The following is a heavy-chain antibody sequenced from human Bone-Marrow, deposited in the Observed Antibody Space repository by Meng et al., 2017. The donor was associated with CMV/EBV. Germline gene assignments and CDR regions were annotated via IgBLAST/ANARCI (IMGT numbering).Heavy chain of an antibody. CDR2: IYYSGST. D-gene: IGHD3-10*01. J-gene: IGHJ6*02. V-gene: IGHV4-59*01. CDR1: GGSISSYY. Sequence: SETLSLTCTVSGGSISSYYWSWIRQPPGKGLEWIGYIYYSGSTNYNPSLKSRVTISVDTSKNQFSLKLSSVTAADTAVYYCARVPGQEYYYYYGMDVWSQGTTVTVSS. CDR3: ARVPGQEYYYYYGMDV.